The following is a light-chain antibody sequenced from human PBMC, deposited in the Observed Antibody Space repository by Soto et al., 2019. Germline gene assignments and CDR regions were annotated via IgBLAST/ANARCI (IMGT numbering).Light chain of an antibody. CDR3: QQYDNFPG. CDR1: QDISTY. V-gene: IGKV1-33*01. CDR2: DAS. J-gene: IGKJ4*01. Sequence: DIQMTQSPSSLSASVGDRVTITCQASQDISTYLNWYQQKPGKAPKLLIYDASKLETGVPSRFSGSGSGTDFTFTISSLQPEDIATYYCQQYDNFPGFGGGTKVEIK.